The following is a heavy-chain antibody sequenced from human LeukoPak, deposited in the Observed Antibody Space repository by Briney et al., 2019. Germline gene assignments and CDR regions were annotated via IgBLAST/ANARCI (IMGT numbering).Heavy chain of an antibody. J-gene: IGHJ4*02. Sequence: PSETLSLTCTVSGGSISSYYWSWIRQPPGKGLEWIGYIYYSGSTNYNPSLKSRVTISVDTSKNQFSLKLGSVTAADTAVYYCARTLSPYDSSGYYLYWGQGTLVTVSS. D-gene: IGHD3-22*01. CDR1: GGSISSYY. CDR2: IYYSGST. CDR3: ARTLSPYDSSGYYLY. V-gene: IGHV4-59*01.